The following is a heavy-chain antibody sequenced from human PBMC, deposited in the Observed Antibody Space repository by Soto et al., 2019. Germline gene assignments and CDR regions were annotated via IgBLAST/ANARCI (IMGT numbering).Heavy chain of an antibody. V-gene: IGHV3-7*01. CDR3: ARDGVSCSSTSCYQRGNYYYYYGMDV. D-gene: IGHD2-2*01. CDR2: IKQDGSEK. CDR1: GFTFSSYW. Sequence: QSGGSLRLSCAASGFTFSSYWMSWVRQAPGKGLEWVANIKQDGSEKYYVDSVKGRFTISRDNAKNSLYLQMNSLRAEDTAVYYCARDGVSCSSTSCYQRGNYYYYYGMDVWGQGTTVTVSS. J-gene: IGHJ6*02.